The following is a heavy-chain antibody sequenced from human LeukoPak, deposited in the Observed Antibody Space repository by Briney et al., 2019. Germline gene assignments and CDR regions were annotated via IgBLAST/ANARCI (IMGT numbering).Heavy chain of an antibody. V-gene: IGHV3-21*01. CDR1: GFTFSSYS. CDR2: ISSSSSYI. J-gene: IGHJ6*03. CDR3: ARVQYYDILTGYYRRDYYMDV. D-gene: IGHD3-9*01. Sequence: GGSLRPSCAASGFTFSSYSMNWVRQAPGKGLEWVSSISSSSSYIYYADSVKGRFTISRDNAKNSLYLQMNSLRAEDTAVYYCARVQYYDILTGYYRRDYYMDVWGKGTTVTISS.